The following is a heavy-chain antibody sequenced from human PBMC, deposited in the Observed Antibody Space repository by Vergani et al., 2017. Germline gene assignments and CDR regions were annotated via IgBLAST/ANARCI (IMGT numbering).Heavy chain of an antibody. CDR2: ISSSGSTI. D-gene: IGHD6-13*01. J-gene: IGHJ6*02. CDR3: ARELRRIAAAGSGMDV. V-gene: IGHV3-48*03. CDR1: GFTFSSYE. Sequence: EVQLVESGGGLVQPGGTLRLSCAASGFTFSSYEMNWVRQAPGKGLEWVSYISSSGSTIYYADSVKGRFTIARDNAKNSLYLQMNSLRAEDKAVYYCARELRRIAAAGSGMDVWGQGATVTVSS.